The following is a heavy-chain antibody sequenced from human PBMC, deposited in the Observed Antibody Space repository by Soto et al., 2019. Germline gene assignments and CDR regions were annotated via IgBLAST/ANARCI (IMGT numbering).Heavy chain of an antibody. CDR3: ARGVVVAATTDYFDY. J-gene: IGHJ4*02. CDR2: IYYSGST. Sequence: QVQLQESGPGLVKPSETLSLTCTVSGGSVSSGSYYWSWIRQPPGKGLEWIGYIYYSGSTNYNPSLKSRVTISADTSKNQFSLKLSSVTAADTAVYYCARGVVVAATTDYFDYWGQGTLVTVSS. D-gene: IGHD2-15*01. V-gene: IGHV4-61*01. CDR1: GGSVSSGSYY.